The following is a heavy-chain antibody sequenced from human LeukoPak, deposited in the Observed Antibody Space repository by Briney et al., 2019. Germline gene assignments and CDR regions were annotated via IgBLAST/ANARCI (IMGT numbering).Heavy chain of an antibody. CDR1: GGSISSYY. Sequence: SETLCLTCTVSGGSISSYYLSWIRQPPGKGLEWVGYIYYSGSTNYNPSLKSRVTISVDASKNQFSLKLSSVTAADTAVYYCARASVFYGVGYYGMDVWGQGTTVTVSS. J-gene: IGHJ6*01. CDR2: IYYSGST. D-gene: IGHD4-17*01. V-gene: IGHV4-59*01. CDR3: ARASVFYGVGYYGMDV.